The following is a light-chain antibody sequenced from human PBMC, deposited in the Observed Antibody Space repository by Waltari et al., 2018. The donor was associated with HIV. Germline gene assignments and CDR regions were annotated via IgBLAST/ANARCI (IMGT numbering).Light chain of an antibody. CDR3: QSYDRSLSASVV. CDR1: SSNIGADYD. V-gene: IGLV1-40*01. CDR2: GNK. Sequence: QSVLTQPPSVSGAPGQRVTISCTGGSSNIGADYDVHWYQQIPGTAPKLLISGNKNRPSGVPDRFSASKSGTSASLAITGRQAADEADYFCQSYDRSLSASVVFGGGTKLTVL. J-gene: IGLJ2*01.